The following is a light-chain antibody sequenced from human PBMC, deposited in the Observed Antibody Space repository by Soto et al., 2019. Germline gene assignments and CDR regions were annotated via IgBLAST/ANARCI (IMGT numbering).Light chain of an antibody. Sequence: QSALTQPASVSGSPGQSITISCTGTSSDVGGYNYVSWYQQHPGKAPNLIIYEVSNRPSGVSNRFSGSKSGNTASLTISGLQAEDESDYYCSSYTSSSSYVFGTGTKLTVL. V-gene: IGLV2-14*01. J-gene: IGLJ1*01. CDR3: SSYTSSSSYV. CDR2: EVS. CDR1: SSDVGGYNY.